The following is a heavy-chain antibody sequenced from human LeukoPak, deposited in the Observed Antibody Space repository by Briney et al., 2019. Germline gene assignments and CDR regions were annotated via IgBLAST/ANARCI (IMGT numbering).Heavy chain of an antibody. Sequence: GGSLRLSCAASGTTFDSHYMTWVRQTPEKGLEWVANINQDGSEKNYVDSVKGRFTISRDNAKKSLYLQMNSLRAEDTAVYYGASAAGWESAYWGQGTLVTVSS. J-gene: IGHJ4*02. CDR2: INQDGSEK. V-gene: IGHV3-7*01. D-gene: IGHD1-26*01. CDR1: GTTFDSHY. CDR3: ASAAGWESAY.